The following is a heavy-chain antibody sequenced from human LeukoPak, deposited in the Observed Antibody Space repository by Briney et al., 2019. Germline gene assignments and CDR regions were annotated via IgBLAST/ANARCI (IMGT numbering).Heavy chain of an antibody. CDR3: VRTPPNWGFDY. D-gene: IGHD7-27*01. CDR1: GYTFTTHD. V-gene: IGHV1-8*01. CDR2: MSPNSGDT. J-gene: IGHJ4*02. Sequence: VASVKVSCKASGYTFTTHDINWVRQATGQGPEWLGWMSPNSGDTGYAQKFQGRVTMTSDSSISTAYMELSSLRSEDTAIYYCVRTPPNWGFDYWGQGTLVTVSS.